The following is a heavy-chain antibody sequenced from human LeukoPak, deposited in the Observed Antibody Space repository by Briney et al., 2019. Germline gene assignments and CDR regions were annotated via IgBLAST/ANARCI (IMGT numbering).Heavy chain of an antibody. Sequence: GGSLRLSCAASGFTFSSYSMNWVRQAPGKGLEWVSSISSSSYIYYADSVKGRFTISRDNAKNSLYLQMNSLRAEDTAVYYCARDISYDILTGYSSLDAFDIWGQGTMVTVSS. J-gene: IGHJ3*02. D-gene: IGHD3-9*01. V-gene: IGHV3-21*01. CDR3: ARDISYDILTGYSSLDAFDI. CDR1: GFTFSSYS. CDR2: ISSSSYI.